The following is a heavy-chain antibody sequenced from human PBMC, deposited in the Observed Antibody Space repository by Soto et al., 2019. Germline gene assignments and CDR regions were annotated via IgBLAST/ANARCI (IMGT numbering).Heavy chain of an antibody. CDR3: ARDRFGGYGYVFDY. Sequence: PSETLSLTCTVSGGSISGYYWSWIRQPPGKGLEWIGYIYYSGSTNYNPSLKSRVTISVDTSKNQFSLKLSSVTAADTAVYYCARDRFGGYGYVFDYWGQGTLVTVSS. D-gene: IGHD3-16*01. CDR2: IYYSGST. J-gene: IGHJ4*02. CDR1: GGSISGYY. V-gene: IGHV4-59*01.